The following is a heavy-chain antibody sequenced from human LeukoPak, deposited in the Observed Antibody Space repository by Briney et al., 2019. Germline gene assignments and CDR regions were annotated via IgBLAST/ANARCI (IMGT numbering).Heavy chain of an antibody. CDR1: GGSISTYY. CDR3: ARVAYSSGSFSYFDY. CDR2: ISYSGST. D-gene: IGHD3-22*01. Sequence: SETLSLTCTVSGGSISTYYWSWIRQPPGKGLEWIGYISYSGSTNYNPSLKSRVTISVDTSENQFSLRLSSVTAADTAVYYCARVAYSSGSFSYFDYWGQGTLVTVSS. J-gene: IGHJ4*02. V-gene: IGHV4-59*01.